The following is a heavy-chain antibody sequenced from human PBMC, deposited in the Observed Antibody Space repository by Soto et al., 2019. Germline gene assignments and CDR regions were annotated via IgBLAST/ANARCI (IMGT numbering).Heavy chain of an antibody. J-gene: IGHJ4*02. CDR3: AKGSADSRPYYFDY. CDR1: GFTFCSYS. D-gene: IGHD6-13*01. CDR2: ISGSGGST. V-gene: IGHV3-23*01. Sequence: GGALRLSRSAPGFTFCSYSMRWGPPAPGNGLEWVSAISGSGGSTYYADSVKGRFTISRDNSKNTLYLQMNSLRAEDTAVYYCAKGSADSRPYYFDYWGQGTLVTVSS.